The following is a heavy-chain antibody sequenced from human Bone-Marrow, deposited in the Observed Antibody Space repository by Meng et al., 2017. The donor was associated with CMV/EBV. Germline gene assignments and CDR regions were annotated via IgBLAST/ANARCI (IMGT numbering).Heavy chain of an antibody. CDR1: GLTFNEAW. J-gene: IGHJ3*02. CDR3: RRGYTDAFDI. V-gene: IGHV3-15*01. CDR2: IKSKTDGGTT. Sequence: GGSLRLSCTASGLTFNEAWMSWVRQAPGKGLEWVGRIKSKTDGGTTDYAAPVKGRFTISRDDSKNTLYLQMNSLKTEDTAVYYCRRGYTDAFDIWGQGTMVTVSS. D-gene: IGHD2-2*02.